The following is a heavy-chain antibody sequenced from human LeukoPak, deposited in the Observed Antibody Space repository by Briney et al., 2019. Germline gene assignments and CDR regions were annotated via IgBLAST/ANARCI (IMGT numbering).Heavy chain of an antibody. CDR3: ARALRQQLVTGWFDP. V-gene: IGHV4-59*12. CDR2: IYYSGST. D-gene: IGHD6-13*01. CDR1: GGSLSSYY. J-gene: IGHJ5*02. Sequence: KPSETLSLTCTVSGGSLSSYYWSWIRQPPGKGLEWIGYIYYSGSTNYNPSLKSRITMSIDTSKNQFSLKLSSVTAADTAVYYCARALRQQLVTGWFDPWGQGTLVTVSS.